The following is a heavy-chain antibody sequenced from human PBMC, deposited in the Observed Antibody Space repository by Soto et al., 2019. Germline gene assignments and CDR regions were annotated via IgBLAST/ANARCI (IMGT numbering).Heavy chain of an antibody. CDR3: ARGDLYDSFMDV. V-gene: IGHV1-18*01. CDR1: GYTFISYA. Sequence: ASVKVSCKASGYTFISYAISWVRQAPGQGLEWMGWISGYNGNTNYAQKLQGRVTMTTDTSTSTAYMELRSLRSDDTAVYYCARGDLYDSFMDVWGKGTTVTVSS. J-gene: IGHJ6*03. CDR2: ISGYNGNT. D-gene: IGHD3-3*01.